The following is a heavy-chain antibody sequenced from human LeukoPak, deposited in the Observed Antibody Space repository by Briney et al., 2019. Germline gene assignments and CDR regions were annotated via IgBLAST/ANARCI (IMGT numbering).Heavy chain of an antibody. CDR3: AILVVPAASAVGYYLY. CDR1: GGSISVYE. J-gene: IGHJ4*02. CDR2: MFYSGGT. V-gene: IGHV4-59*08. Sequence: PAETLSLTCQVSGGSISVYEWSWIRQPPGKGLEWVGSMFYSGGTNYNPSLRSRLTLSVDTSKNQFSLRLRSVTAADTAVYYCAILVVPAASAVGYYLYSGQGILATVSS. D-gene: IGHD2-2*01.